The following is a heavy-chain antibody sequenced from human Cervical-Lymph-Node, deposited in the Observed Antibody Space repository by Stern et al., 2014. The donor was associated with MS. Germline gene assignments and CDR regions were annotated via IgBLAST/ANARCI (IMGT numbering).Heavy chain of an antibody. D-gene: IGHD1-1*01. V-gene: IGHV3-53*01. CDR2: ITNVGST. Sequence: VKLVESGGGVIQPGGSLRLSCTASGFTVSRDYMTWVRQAPGKGLEWVSLITNVGSTFYTDSVKGRFTISRDDSKNTVYLHMTSLRAEDTAMYYCARDTSSPERSDWWGQGTLVTVSS. CDR1: GFTVSRDY. CDR3: ARDTSSPERSDW. J-gene: IGHJ4*02.